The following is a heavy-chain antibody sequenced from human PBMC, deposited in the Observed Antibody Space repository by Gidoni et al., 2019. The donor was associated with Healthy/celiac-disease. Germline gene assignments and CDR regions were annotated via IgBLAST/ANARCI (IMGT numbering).Heavy chain of an antibody. CDR3: AKLEFGGLVRGVIPF. Sequence: EVQLLESGGGLVQPGGSLRLSCAASGFTFSVYAMRWVRQAPGNGLYLVSAISGSGGSTYYADSVKGRFTISRDNSKNTLYLQMNSLRAEDTAVYYCAKLEFGGLVRGVIPFWGQGTLVTVSS. CDR1: GFTFSVYA. J-gene: IGHJ4*02. CDR2: ISGSGGST. V-gene: IGHV3-23*01. D-gene: IGHD3-10*01.